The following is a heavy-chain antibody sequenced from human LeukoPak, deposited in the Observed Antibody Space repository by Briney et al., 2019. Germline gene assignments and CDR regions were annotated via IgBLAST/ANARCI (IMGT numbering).Heavy chain of an antibody. V-gene: IGHV3-74*01. CDR3: ARDLRKHYFDY. J-gene: IGHJ4*02. D-gene: IGHD1-14*01. Sequence: GGSLRLSCAASGLTFSSHWMHWVRQAPGKGLVWVSRITNDGSSTTYADSVKGRFTISRDNAKNTLYLQMNSLRAEDTAVYYCARDLRKHYFDYWGQGTLVTVSS. CDR2: ITNDGSST. CDR1: GLTFSSHW.